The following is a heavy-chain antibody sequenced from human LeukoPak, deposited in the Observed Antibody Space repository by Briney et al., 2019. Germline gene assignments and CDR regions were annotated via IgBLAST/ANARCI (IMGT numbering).Heavy chain of an antibody. D-gene: IGHD2-15*01. CDR2: IYYTGST. CDR3: ARIESYCSGGSCYPLFDY. Sequence: PSETLSLTCTVSGGVIRTYYWSWIRQPPGKGLEYIGYIYYTGSTTYNPSLESRVTMSVDTSKNQFSLKLSSVTAADTAVYYCARIESYCSGGSCYPLFDYWGQGTLVTVSS. CDR1: GGVIRTYY. V-gene: IGHV4-59*08. J-gene: IGHJ4*02.